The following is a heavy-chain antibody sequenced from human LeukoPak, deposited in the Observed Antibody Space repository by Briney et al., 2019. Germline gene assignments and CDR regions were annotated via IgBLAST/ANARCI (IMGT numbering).Heavy chain of an antibody. J-gene: IGHJ4*02. CDR2: INHSGST. V-gene: IGHV4-34*01. CDR1: GGSFSGYS. CDR3: ARGPTTMTRAFDY. Sequence: SETLSLTCAVYGGSFSGYSWTWIRQPPGKGLEWIGEINHSGSTNYNPSLKSRVTISIDTSKNQFSLRLSSVTAADTAVYYCARGPTTMTRAFDYWGQGTLVTVSS. D-gene: IGHD4-11*01.